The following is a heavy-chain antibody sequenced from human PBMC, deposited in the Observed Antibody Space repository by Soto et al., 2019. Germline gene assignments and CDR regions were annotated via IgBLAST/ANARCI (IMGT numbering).Heavy chain of an antibody. Sequence: RGSLRLSCAASGFIFNNYAMSLVRQAPGKGLEWVSFISAGGGSPKYADSVKGRFTISRDNSKNMVYLQMNRLRAEDTAVYYCAKDGDFYESVTGYYLTAHYFDYWGQGTQVTVSS. CDR3: AKDGDFYESVTGYYLTAHYFDY. CDR1: GFIFNNYA. D-gene: IGHD3-9*01. J-gene: IGHJ4*02. V-gene: IGHV3-23*01. CDR2: ISAGGGSP.